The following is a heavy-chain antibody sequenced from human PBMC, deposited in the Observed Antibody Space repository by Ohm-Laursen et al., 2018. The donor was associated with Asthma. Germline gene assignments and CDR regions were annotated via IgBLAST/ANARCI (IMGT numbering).Heavy chain of an antibody. J-gene: IGHJ4*02. V-gene: IGHV3-7*01. CDR3: ARDPSYYDGSGCDY. CDR2: IYPDGGEK. CDR1: GLPFSNFW. D-gene: IGHD3-22*01. Sequence: SLRLSCTAPGLPFSNFWMSWVRQAPGKELEWVANIYPDGGEKYYVDSVDGRFTISRDNAKNSLYLQMNSLRAEDTAVYYCARDPSYYDGSGCDYWGQGTLVTVSS.